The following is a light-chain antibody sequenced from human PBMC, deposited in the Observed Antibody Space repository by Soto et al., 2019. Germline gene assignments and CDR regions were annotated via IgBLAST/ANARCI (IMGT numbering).Light chain of an antibody. CDR2: EVT. V-gene: IGLV2-18*02. CDR3: SSYTSRSTLVV. J-gene: IGLJ2*01. Sequence: QSALTQPPSVSGSPGQSVTISCTGTSSDVGNYNRVSWYQQPPGTAPKLMIYEVTNRPSGVPDRFSGSKSGNMASLTISGLQAEDEADYYCSSYTSRSTLVVFGGGTKLTVL. CDR1: SSDVGNYNR.